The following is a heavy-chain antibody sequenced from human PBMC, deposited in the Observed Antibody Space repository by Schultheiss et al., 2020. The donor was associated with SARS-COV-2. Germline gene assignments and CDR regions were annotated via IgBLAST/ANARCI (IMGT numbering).Heavy chain of an antibody. D-gene: IGHD3-16*02. CDR2: TIPIYRTA. Sequence: SVKVSCKASGGTFSGYAVSWVRQAPGQGLEWMGGTIPIYRTADYAQKFQGRATISADESTTTAYMELNSLRSEDTAVYYCATADVVPYYFEYWGQGTLVTVSS. V-gene: IGHV1-69*13. J-gene: IGHJ4*02. CDR1: GGTFSGYA. CDR3: ATADVVPYYFEY.